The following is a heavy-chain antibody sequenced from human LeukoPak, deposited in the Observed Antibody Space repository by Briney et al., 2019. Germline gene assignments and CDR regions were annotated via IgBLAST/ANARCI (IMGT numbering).Heavy chain of an antibody. Sequence: GGSLRLSCAASGFTFSSYEMNWVRQAPGKGLEWVSFISSSGTTINQPDSVKGRFTISRDNTKNSVHLQMDNLRVEDTAVYYCARGWDRAHPTGFEFDVWGQGTLVTVSS. J-gene: IGHJ4*02. CDR3: ARGWDRAHPTGFEFDV. D-gene: IGHD1-26*01. CDR2: ISSSGTTI. CDR1: GFTFSSYE. V-gene: IGHV3-48*03.